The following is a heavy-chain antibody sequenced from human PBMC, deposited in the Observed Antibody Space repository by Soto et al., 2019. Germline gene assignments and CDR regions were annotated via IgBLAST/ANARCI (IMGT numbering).Heavy chain of an antibody. Sequence: PSETLSLTCAVYGGSFSGYYWSWIRQPPGKGLEWIGEINHSGSTNYNPSLKSRVTISVDTSKNQFSLKLSSVTAADTAVYYCARGPPYFLDSSAHTRIFDYWGQGNLVTVSS. D-gene: IGHD3-22*01. CDR1: GGSFSGYY. V-gene: IGHV4-34*01. J-gene: IGHJ4*02. CDR2: INHSGST. CDR3: ARGPPYFLDSSAHTRIFDY.